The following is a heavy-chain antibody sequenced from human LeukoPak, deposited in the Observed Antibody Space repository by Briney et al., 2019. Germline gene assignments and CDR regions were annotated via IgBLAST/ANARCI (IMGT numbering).Heavy chain of an antibody. Sequence: GGSLRLSCAVSGFIVNDNYMSWVRQAPGKGLQWVSVMFPDGRTYYSDSVKGRFTISRDLARNTLLLQMHSLRADDTAVHYCARTNPVYGDYDYWGQGTLVTVSS. V-gene: IGHV3-53*01. D-gene: IGHD4-17*01. J-gene: IGHJ4*02. CDR2: MFPDGRT. CDR3: ARTNPVYGDYDY. CDR1: GFIVNDNY.